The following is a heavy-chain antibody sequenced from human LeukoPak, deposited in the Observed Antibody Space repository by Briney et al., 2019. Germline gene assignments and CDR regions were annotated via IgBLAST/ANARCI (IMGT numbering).Heavy chain of an antibody. D-gene: IGHD3-10*01. CDR3: ARFTRSASYEVY. Sequence: GGSLRLSCAASGFTVSSNYMSWVRQAPGKGLEWVSVIYSGGSTYYADSVKGRFTISRDNAKNSLYLEMNSLRVEDTAIYYCARFTRSASYEVYWGQGTLVTVSS. CDR2: IYSGGST. V-gene: IGHV3-53*01. CDR1: GFTVSSNY. J-gene: IGHJ4*02.